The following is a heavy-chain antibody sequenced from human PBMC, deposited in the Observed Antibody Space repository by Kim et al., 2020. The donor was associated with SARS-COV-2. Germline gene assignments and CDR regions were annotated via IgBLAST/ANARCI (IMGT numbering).Heavy chain of an antibody. CDR3: ARDGAVAATRGVDY. V-gene: IGHV4-34*01. CDR2: INHSGST. Sequence: SETLSLTCAVYGGSFSGYYWSWIRQPPGKGLEWIGEINHSGSTNYNPSLKSRVTISVDTSKNQFSLKLSSVTAADTAVYYCARDGAVAATRGVDYWGQGTLVTVSS. J-gene: IGHJ4*02. CDR1: GGSFSGYY. D-gene: IGHD2-15*01.